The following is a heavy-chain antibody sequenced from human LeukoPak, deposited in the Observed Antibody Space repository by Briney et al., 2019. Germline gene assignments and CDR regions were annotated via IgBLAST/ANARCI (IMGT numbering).Heavy chain of an antibody. D-gene: IGHD6-6*01. J-gene: IGHJ4*02. Sequence: GGSLRLSCTASGFTFSDYWMTWVRQAPGKGPEWVANIKQDGSQRYYVDSVRGRFTISRDNAKNSLFQQMNGLRAEDTAVYYCARRGGSSSRRSPIDYWGQGTLVTVSS. CDR2: IKQDGSQR. V-gene: IGHV3-7*01. CDR3: ARRGGSSSRRSPIDY. CDR1: GFTFSDYW.